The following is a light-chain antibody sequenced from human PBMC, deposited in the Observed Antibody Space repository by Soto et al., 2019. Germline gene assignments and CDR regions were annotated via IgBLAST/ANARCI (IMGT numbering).Light chain of an antibody. J-gene: IGKJ1*01. V-gene: IGKV1-5*03. CDR1: QSISSW. Sequence: DIQMTQSPSTLSASVGDRVTITCRASQSISSWLAWYQQKPGKAPKLLIYKASSLESGVPSRFSGSGSGTEFTLTISSLQPDDFATYYRQQYSSYSWTFGQGTKVEIK. CDR3: QQYSSYSWT. CDR2: KAS.